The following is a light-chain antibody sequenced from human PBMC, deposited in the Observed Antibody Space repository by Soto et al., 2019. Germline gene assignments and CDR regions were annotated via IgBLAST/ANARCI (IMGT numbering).Light chain of an antibody. CDR1: QSISSW. J-gene: IGKJ1*01. V-gene: IGKV1-5*01. CDR2: DAS. Sequence: DIQMTQSPSTLSASVGDRVTITGRASQSISSWLAWYQQKPGKAPKLLIYDASSLESGVPSRFSGSGSGTEFTLTISSLQPDDFATDYCQQYNSYPWTFGQGTKVEIK. CDR3: QQYNSYPWT.